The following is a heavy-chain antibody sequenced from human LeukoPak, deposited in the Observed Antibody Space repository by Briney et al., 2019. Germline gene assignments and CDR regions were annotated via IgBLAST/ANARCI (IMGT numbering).Heavy chain of an antibody. V-gene: IGHV4-34*01. D-gene: IGHD6-13*01. CDR3: ARESAAGTWFYYYYMDV. Sequence: SGTLSLTCAVYGGSFSGYYWSWIRQPPGKGLEWIGEINHSGSTNYNPSLKSRVTISVDTSKNQFSLKLSSVTAADTAVYYCARESAAGTWFYYYYMDVWGKGTTVTVSS. CDR1: GGSFSGYY. J-gene: IGHJ6*03. CDR2: INHSGST.